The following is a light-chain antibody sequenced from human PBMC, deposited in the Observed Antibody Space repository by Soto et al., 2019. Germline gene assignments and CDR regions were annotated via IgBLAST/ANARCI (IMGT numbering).Light chain of an antibody. V-gene: IGKV1-17*01. Sequence: DVQMTQSPSSLSASVGDRVTMTCVASQDIGINLGWFQQKPGKAPKRLIYVASSLQSGVPSRFSGSGSGKELTLTISSLQPEDFASYLCLQHNAYQWTFGQGTK. CDR3: LQHNAYQWT. J-gene: IGKJ1*01. CDR2: VAS. CDR1: QDIGIN.